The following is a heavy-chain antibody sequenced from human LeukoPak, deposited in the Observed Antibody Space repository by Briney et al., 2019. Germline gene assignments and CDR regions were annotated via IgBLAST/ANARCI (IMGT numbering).Heavy chain of an antibody. CDR3: ASSEGSSCWYGDPYYYGMDV. D-gene: IGHD6-13*01. CDR2: LYYSGST. CDR1: GGSISSYY. J-gene: IGHJ6*02. V-gene: IGHV4-59*01. Sequence: SETLSLTCTVSGGSISSYYWSWIRQPPGKGLEWIGYLYYSGSTNYNPSLKSRVTISVDTSKNQFSLKLSSVTAADTAVYYCASSEGSSCWYGDPYYYGMDVWGQGTTVTVSS.